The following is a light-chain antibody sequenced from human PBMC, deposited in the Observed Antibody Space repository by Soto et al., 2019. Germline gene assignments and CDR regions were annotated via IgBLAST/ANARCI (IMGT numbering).Light chain of an antibody. CDR2: GAS. Sequence: DIQMTQSPSSLSASVGDRVTITCRASQSVRTYLTWYQRKPGKAPKVLIYGASALQSGVPSRFRGSGSGTDFTLTVSSLQPEDFATYYCQQSFTTPYTFGQGTKLEIK. CDR3: QQSFTTPYT. CDR1: QSVRTY. V-gene: IGKV1-39*01. J-gene: IGKJ2*01.